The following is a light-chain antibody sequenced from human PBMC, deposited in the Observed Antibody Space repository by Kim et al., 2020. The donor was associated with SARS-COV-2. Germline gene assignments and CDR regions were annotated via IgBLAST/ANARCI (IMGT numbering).Light chain of an antibody. Sequence: AVGQTVRITCQGDSLRSYSPNSYQQKPGQAPVLVIYGENNRPTGIPDRISASSSGNTASLTITGAQAADEADYYCNSRDTSGNLVVFGGGTQLTVL. CDR3: NSRDTSGNLVV. V-gene: IGLV3-19*01. CDR1: SLRSYS. CDR2: GEN. J-gene: IGLJ2*01.